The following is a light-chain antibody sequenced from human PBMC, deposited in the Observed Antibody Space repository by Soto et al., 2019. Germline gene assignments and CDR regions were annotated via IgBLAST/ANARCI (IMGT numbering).Light chain of an antibody. V-gene: IGLV2-14*01. CDR1: SSDVGNYNY. CDR3: SSYRTSSTYV. Sequence: QSVLTQPASVSGSPGQSITISCTGTSSDVGNYNYVSWYQQYPGQAPKLIIYEVTYRTSGVPDRFSASKSGNTASLTISGLQAGDEADYYCSSYRTSSTYVFGTGTKLTVL. CDR2: EVT. J-gene: IGLJ1*01.